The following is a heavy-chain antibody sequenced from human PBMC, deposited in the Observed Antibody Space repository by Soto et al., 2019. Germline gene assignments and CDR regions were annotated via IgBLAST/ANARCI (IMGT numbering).Heavy chain of an antibody. CDR3: AKDFGRLLAATPDS. D-gene: IGHD2-15*01. CDR2: ISYDGGTR. J-gene: IGHJ5*01. Sequence: QVQLVESGGGVVQPGRCLRLSCAASGFAFTTYGMHWVRQAPGKGLEWLAFISYDGGTRYHSASVRGRFTISRDASKNTLYLLMDSLRPEDTAVYYCAKDFGRLLAATPDSWGHGTLVTVSS. V-gene: IGHV3-30*18. CDR1: GFAFTTYG.